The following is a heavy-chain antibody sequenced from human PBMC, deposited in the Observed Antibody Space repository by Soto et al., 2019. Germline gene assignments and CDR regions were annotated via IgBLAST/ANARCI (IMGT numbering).Heavy chain of an antibody. D-gene: IGHD1-1*01. CDR1: GYTFGHYY. Sequence: SSVKVSCKTSGYTFGHYYIHWVRQAPGQGLEWLGWLNPNGGATNYAPKVQGRVTMTHDASISTVHMEVSSLTPDDTAVYDCARFRVLRMASAGLDFWCLGTLVTV. CDR2: LNPNGGAT. J-gene: IGHJ1*01. CDR3: ARFRVLRMASAGLDF. V-gene: IGHV1-2*02.